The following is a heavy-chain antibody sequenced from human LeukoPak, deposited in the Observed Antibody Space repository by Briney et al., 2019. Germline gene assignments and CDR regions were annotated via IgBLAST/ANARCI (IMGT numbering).Heavy chain of an antibody. V-gene: IGHV3-21*01. CDR3: ARDALSRSYRGEFDS. CDR2: ISRSSSYI. J-gene: IGHJ4*02. Sequence: GGSLRLSCAASGFTFSIYSMNWVRQAPGKGLEWVSSISRSSSYIYYVDSVKGRFTISRDNAKSSLYLQMNSLRAEDTAVYYCARDALSRSYRGEFDSWGQGTLVTVS. CDR1: GFTFSIYS. D-gene: IGHD1-26*01.